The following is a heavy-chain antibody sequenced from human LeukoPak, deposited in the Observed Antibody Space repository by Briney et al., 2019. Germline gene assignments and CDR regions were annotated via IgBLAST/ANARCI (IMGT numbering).Heavy chain of an antibody. Sequence: SETLSLTCTVSGGSISSYYWSWIRQPPGKGLEWIGYIYYSGSTNYNPSLKSRVTISVDTSKNQFSLKLSSVTAADTAVYYCARGGTSYYYYGMDVWGQGTTVTVSS. V-gene: IGHV4-59*01. D-gene: IGHD2-15*01. J-gene: IGHJ6*02. CDR1: GGSISSYY. CDR2: IYYSGST. CDR3: ARGGTSYYYYGMDV.